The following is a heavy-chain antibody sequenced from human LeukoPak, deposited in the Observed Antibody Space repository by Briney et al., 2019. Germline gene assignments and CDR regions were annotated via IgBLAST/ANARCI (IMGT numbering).Heavy chain of an antibody. CDR1: GYTLTELS. V-gene: IGHV1-24*01. D-gene: IGHD3-3*01. CDR2: FDPDDGET. Sequence: ASVKISCKVSGYTLTELSMHWVRQAPGKGLEWMGGFDPDDGETIYAQKFQGRVTMTEDTSTDTAYMELSSLRSEDTAVYYCATSTIFGVDPPYYYYGMDVWGQGTTVTVSS. J-gene: IGHJ6*02. CDR3: ATSTIFGVDPPYYYYGMDV.